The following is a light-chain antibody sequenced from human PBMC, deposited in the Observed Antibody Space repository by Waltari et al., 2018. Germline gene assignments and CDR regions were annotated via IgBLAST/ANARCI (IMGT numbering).Light chain of an antibody. V-gene: IGKV1-5*03. CDR2: KAY. CDR3: QQYDNYWT. Sequence: DIQMTQSPSTLSASVGDRVTITCRASQSITNWLAWYQEKPGKAPKLLIYKAYNLESGGPSRFSGSGSGTEFTLTISSLQPDDFATYYCQQYDNYWTFGQGTKVEIK. CDR1: QSITNW. J-gene: IGKJ1*01.